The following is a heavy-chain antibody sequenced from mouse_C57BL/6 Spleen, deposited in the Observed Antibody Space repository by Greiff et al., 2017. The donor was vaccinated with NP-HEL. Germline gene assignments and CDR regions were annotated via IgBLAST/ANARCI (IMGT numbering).Heavy chain of an antibody. D-gene: IGHD1-1*01. Sequence: QVQLQQPGAELVKPGASVKLSCKASGYTFTSYWMHWVKQRPGQGLEWIGMIHPNSGSTNYNEKFKSKATLTVDKSSSTAYMQLSILTSEDSAVYYCAFYYYGSSYDYFDYWGQGTTLTVSS. V-gene: IGHV1-64*01. CDR2: IHPNSGST. CDR3: AFYYYGSSYDYFDY. CDR1: GYTFTSYW. J-gene: IGHJ2*01.